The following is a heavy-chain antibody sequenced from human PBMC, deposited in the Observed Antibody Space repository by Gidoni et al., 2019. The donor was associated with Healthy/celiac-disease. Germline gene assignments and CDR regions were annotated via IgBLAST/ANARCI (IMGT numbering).Heavy chain of an antibody. D-gene: IGHD4-17*01. CDR3: AKGLTTVTSNY. V-gene: IGHV3-30*18. J-gene: IGHJ4*02. CDR1: GFTFSSYG. CDR2: ISYDGSNK. Sequence: QVQLVESGGGVVQPGRSLRLSCAASGFTFSSYGMHWVRQAPGKGLEWVAVISYDGSNKYYADSVKGRFTISRDNSKNTLYLQMNSLRAEDTAVYYCAKGLTTVTSNYWGQGTLVTVSS.